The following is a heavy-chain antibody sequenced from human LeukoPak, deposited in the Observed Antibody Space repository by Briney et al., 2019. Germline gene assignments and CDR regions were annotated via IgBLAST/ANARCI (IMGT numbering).Heavy chain of an antibody. CDR2: ISAYNGNT. V-gene: IGHV1-18*04. D-gene: IGHD6-13*01. Sequence: ASVKVSCKASGYTFTGYYMHWVRQAPGQGLEWMGWISAYNGNTNYAQKVQGRVTMSTDTSTRTAYMELRSLRSDDTAVYYCARAAAPNYYYFYGVDVWGQGTTVTVSS. CDR3: ARAAAPNYYYFYGVDV. CDR1: GYTFTGYY. J-gene: IGHJ6*02.